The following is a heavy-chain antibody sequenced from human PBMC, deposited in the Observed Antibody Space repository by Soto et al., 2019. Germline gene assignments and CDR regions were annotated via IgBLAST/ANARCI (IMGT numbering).Heavy chain of an antibody. D-gene: IGHD2-15*01. J-gene: IGHJ3*01. CDR1: GFFISSGNY. Sequence: SETLSLTCAVSGFFISSGNYWGLVRKPPGKGLEWIGSIFHGGNTYYNPSLKSRVTISVDMSKNQFSLKLNSVTAADTAVYYCARARWYDAFDVWGQGTVVTVSS. CDR3: ARARWYDAFDV. V-gene: IGHV4-38-2*01. CDR2: IFHGGNT.